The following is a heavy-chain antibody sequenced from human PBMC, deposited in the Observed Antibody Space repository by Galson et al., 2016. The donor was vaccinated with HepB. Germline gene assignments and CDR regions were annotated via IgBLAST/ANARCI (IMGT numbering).Heavy chain of an antibody. CDR3: TRGACNYGGCHSTIDS. J-gene: IGHJ4*02. CDR1: GFTFNKYP. D-gene: IGHD2-15*01. CDR2: ISYDGNNK. Sequence: SLRLSCAASGFTFNKYPMFWVRQAPGKGLEWVAVISYDGNNKYYADSVKGRFTISRDSSQNTVYLQMSGLRAEDTAVYYCTRGACNYGGCHSTIDSWGQGTLVTVSS. V-gene: IGHV3-30*03.